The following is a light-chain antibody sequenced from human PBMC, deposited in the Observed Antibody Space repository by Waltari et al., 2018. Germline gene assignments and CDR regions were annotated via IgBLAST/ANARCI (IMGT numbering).Light chain of an antibody. Sequence: DIQMTQSPSSLSASIGDRVTITCRASQNINNYLNWFQQKPGEAPKLLIYAAFSLPSGVPSRFSGSGSGTDFTLTISSLQPEDFATYYCQQSYSIPLTFGQGTKVEIK. J-gene: IGKJ1*01. CDR3: QQSYSIPLT. V-gene: IGKV1-39*01. CDR1: QNINNY. CDR2: AAF.